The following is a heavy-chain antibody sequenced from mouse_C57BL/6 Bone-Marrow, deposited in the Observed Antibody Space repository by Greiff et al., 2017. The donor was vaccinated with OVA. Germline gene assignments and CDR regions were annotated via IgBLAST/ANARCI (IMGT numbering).Heavy chain of an antibody. D-gene: IGHD4-1*01. V-gene: IGHV1-62-3*01. Sequence: QVQLKQPGAELVKPGASVKLSCKASGYTFTSYWMHWVKQRPGRGLEWIGRIDPNSGGTKYNEKFKSKATLTVDKPSSTAYMQLSSLTSEDSAVYYGARGKSNPYYYAMDYWGQGTSVTVSS. CDR3: ARGKSNPYYYAMDY. CDR1: GYTFTSYW. J-gene: IGHJ4*01. CDR2: IDPNSGGT.